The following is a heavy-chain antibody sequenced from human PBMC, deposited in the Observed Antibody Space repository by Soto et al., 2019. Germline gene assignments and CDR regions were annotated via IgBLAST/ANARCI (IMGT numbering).Heavy chain of an antibody. CDR1: GFTFSSYA. CDR2: ISGSGGST. Sequence: PGGSLRLSCAASGFTFSSYAMSWVRQAPGKGLEWVSAISGSGGSTYYADSVKGRFTISRDNSKNTLYLQMNSLRAEDTAVYYCAKDLATIVGATFGSIDAFDIWGQGTMVTVSS. J-gene: IGHJ3*02. D-gene: IGHD1-26*01. CDR3: AKDLATIVGATFGSIDAFDI. V-gene: IGHV3-23*01.